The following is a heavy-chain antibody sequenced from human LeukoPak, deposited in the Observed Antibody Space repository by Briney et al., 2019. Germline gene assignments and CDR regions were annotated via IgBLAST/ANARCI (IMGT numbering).Heavy chain of an antibody. J-gene: IGHJ4*02. CDR3: ARWPYYYDSSGYLRY. CDR2: ISSSSSYI. CDR1: GFTFSSYS. V-gene: IGHV3-21*01. Sequence: GGSLRLSCAASGFTFSSYSMNWVRQAPGKGLEWVSSISSSSSYIYYADSVKGRFTISRDNSKNTLYLQMNSLRAEDTAVYYCARWPYYYDSSGYLRYWGQGTLVTVSS. D-gene: IGHD3-22*01.